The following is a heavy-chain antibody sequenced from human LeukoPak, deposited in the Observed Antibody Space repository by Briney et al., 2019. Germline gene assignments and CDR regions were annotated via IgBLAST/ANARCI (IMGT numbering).Heavy chain of an antibody. V-gene: IGHV3-43*01. Sequence: PGGSLRLSCAASGFTFDDYTMRWVRQVPGKGLEWISLISWDGRNIYYADSVNGRFTISRDNSKNSLYLQMNSLIAEDTAFYYCAKDDDYGGNAAFDYWGQGTLVTVSS. D-gene: IGHD4-23*01. CDR2: ISWDGRNI. CDR3: AKDDDYGGNAAFDY. J-gene: IGHJ4*02. CDR1: GFTFDDYT.